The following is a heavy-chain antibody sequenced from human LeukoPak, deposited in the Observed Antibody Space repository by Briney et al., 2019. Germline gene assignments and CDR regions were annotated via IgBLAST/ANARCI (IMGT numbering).Heavy chain of an antibody. D-gene: IGHD3-3*01. V-gene: IGHV1-2*02. CDR1: GYTFTSYY. Sequence: ASVKVSCKASGYTFTSYYMHWVRQAPGQGLEWMGWINPNSGGTNYAQKFQGRVTMTRDTSISTAYMELSRLRSDDTAVYYCARNFGDFWSGNDYNWFAPWAREPWSPSPQ. CDR3: ARNFGDFWSGNDYNWFAP. J-gene: IGHJ5*02. CDR2: INPNSGGT.